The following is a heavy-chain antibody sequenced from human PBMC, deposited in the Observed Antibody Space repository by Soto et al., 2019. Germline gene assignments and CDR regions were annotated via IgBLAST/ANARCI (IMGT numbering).Heavy chain of an antibody. CDR3: AKDYNTPVATTPYYFDY. J-gene: IGHJ4*02. CDR1: GFTFSSYA. Sequence: GGSLRLSCAASGFTFSSYAMSWVRQAPGKGLEWVSAISGSGGSTYYADSVKGRFTISRDNSKNTLYLQMNSLRAEDTAVYYCAKDYNTPVATTPYYFDYWGQGTLVTVSS. V-gene: IGHV3-23*01. CDR2: ISGSGGST. D-gene: IGHD5-12*01.